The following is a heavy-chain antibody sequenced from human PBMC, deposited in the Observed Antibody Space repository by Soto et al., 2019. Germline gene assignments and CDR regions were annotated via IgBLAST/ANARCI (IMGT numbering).Heavy chain of an antibody. J-gene: IGHJ4*02. CDR1: GFTLTGHY. D-gene: IGHD1-1*01. Sequence: ASVKVSCKASGFTLTGHYIHWVRQAPGQGLEWMGWINPNSGGTSYAQKFQGRLSMTTDTSITTAYMELSRLSSDDTAFYYCAKSGSFFRSSLGYFDYWGQGTLVTVSS. V-gene: IGHV1-2*02. CDR2: INPNSGGT. CDR3: AKSGSFFRSSLGYFDY.